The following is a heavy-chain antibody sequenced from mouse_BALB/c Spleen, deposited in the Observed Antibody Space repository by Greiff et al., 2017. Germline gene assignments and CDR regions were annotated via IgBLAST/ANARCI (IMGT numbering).Heavy chain of an antibody. V-gene: IGHV7-3*02. D-gene: IGHD1-1*01. J-gene: IGHJ4*01. Sequence: EVKLMESGGGLVQPGGSLRLSCATSGFTFTDYYMSWVRQPPGKALEWLGFIRNKANGYTTEYSASVKGRFTISRDNSQSILYLQMNTLRAEDSATYYCARDRGSSPLYYYAMDYWGQGTSVTVSS. CDR1: GFTFTDYY. CDR3: ARDRGSSPLYYYAMDY. CDR2: IRNKANGYTT.